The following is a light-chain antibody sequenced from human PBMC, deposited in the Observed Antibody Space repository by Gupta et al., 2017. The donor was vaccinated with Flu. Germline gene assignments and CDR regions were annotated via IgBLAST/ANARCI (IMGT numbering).Light chain of an antibody. J-gene: IGKJ2*03. CDR3: MQCTYLPPS. Sequence: DVVVPQSQLPLPVPLGQPAAISCRSSQSLEYSDGNTYLNWFQQRPGQSPRRLIHKVSNRDSGVPDRFSGSGSGSDFTLKISSVEAEDLVVYYCMQCTYLPPSFGQGTKLEIK. V-gene: IGKV2-30*01. CDR2: KVS. CDR1: QSLEYSDGNTY.